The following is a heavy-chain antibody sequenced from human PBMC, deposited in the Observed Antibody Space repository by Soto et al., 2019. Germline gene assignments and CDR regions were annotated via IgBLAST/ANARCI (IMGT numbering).Heavy chain of an antibody. CDR2: IIPIFGTA. Sequence: QVQLVQSGAEVKKPGSSVKVSCKASGGTFSSYAISWVRQAPGQGLEWMGGIIPIFGTANYAQKFQGRVTIXAXXSTSTASMELSSLRSEDTAVYYCARDKGRTYYFDYWGQGTLVTVSS. CDR3: ARDKGRTYYFDY. J-gene: IGHJ4*02. V-gene: IGHV1-69*12. CDR1: GGTFSSYA. D-gene: IGHD1-1*01.